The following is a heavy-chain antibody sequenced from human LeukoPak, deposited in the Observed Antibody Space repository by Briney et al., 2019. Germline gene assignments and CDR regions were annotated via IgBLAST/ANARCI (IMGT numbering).Heavy chain of an antibody. D-gene: IGHD6-13*01. CDR1: GFTFSTYA. Sequence: GGSLRLSCAASGFTFSTYAMHWVRQAPGKGLEWVAVMSFDGNKNYYADSVKGRFTISRDNSKNTLYLQMNSLRPEDTSVYYCARDPRASNTWYARADYWGQGTLVTVSS. CDR2: MSFDGNKN. V-gene: IGHV3-30-3*01. J-gene: IGHJ4*02. CDR3: ARDPRASNTWYARADY.